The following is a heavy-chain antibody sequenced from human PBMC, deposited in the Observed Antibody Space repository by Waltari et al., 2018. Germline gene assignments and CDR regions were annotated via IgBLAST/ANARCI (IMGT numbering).Heavy chain of an antibody. J-gene: IGHJ4*02. CDR1: GFKFSGYA. V-gene: IGHV3-7*01. CDR2: IKQDGSEE. Sequence: VQLVASGGGVVPPGGSLRLSCVASGFKFSGYAINWVRQAPGKGLEWVANIKQDGSEEYYVDSVKGRFTISKDNAKNSLYLQMNSLRAEDTAVYFCARERRGQSGWYYFDFWGQGSLVTVSS. D-gene: IGHD6-19*01. CDR3: ARERRGQSGWYYFDF.